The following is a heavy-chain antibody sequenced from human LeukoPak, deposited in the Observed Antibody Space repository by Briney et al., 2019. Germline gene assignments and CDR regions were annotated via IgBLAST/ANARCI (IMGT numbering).Heavy chain of an antibody. CDR3: ATPSGGY. CDR2: IYSDGNT. J-gene: IGHJ4*02. CDR1: GFAVFSNY. Sequence: GGSLRLSCAASGFAVFSNYMNWVRQAPGKGLEWVSVIYSDGNTSYADSVKGRFTISRDISKNTLYLQMNSLRAEDTAVYYCATPSGGYWGQGTLVTVSS. V-gene: IGHV3-66*01. D-gene: IGHD6-25*01.